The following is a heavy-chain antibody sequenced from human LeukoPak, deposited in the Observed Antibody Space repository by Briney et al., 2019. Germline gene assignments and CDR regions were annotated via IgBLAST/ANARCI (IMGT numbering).Heavy chain of an antibody. Sequence: PSETLSLTCAVYGGSFSGYYWSWIRQPPGKGLEWIGEINHSGSTNYNPSLKSRVTISVDTSKNQFSLKLSSVTAADTAVYYCARFVVVTATPPFMDVWGKGTTVTVSS. CDR2: INHSGST. J-gene: IGHJ6*03. D-gene: IGHD2-21*02. V-gene: IGHV4-34*01. CDR1: GGSFSGYY. CDR3: ARFVVVTATPPFMDV.